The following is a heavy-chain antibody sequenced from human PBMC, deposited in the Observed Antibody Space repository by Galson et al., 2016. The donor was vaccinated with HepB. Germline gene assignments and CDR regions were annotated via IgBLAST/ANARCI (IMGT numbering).Heavy chain of an antibody. Sequence: SVKVSCKASGYTFTSYYIHWVRQAPGQGLEWMGGIIPTVDTPKYAQKFQDRVTITADELTTTIHMEVSSLRYEDTAVYFCARGLGNDDGMDVWGQGTTVTVSS. CDR1: GYTFTSYY. D-gene: IGHD5-12*01. V-gene: IGHV1-69*13. J-gene: IGHJ6*02. CDR2: IIPTVDTP. CDR3: ARGLGNDDGMDV.